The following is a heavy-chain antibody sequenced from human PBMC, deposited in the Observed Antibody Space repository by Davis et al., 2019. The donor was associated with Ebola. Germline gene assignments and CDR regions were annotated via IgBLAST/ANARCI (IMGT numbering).Heavy chain of an antibody. CDR2: ISGRGGST. CDR3: ASNYYAMDV. V-gene: IGHV3-23*01. Sequence: LKISCAASGFTFSSYGMNWVRQAPGKGLEWVSTISGRGGSTHYADSVKGRFTISRDNSKNTLYLQMNSLRAEDTAVYYCASNYYAMDVWGQGTTVTVSS. J-gene: IGHJ6*02. CDR1: GFTFSSYG.